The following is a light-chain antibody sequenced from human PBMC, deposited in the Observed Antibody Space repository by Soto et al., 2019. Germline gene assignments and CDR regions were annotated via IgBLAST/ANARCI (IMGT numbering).Light chain of an antibody. CDR3: QSYDMYLSGSVV. CDR1: DSNIGADYD. J-gene: IGLJ2*01. Sequence: QSVLTQPPSVSGAPGQRVTISCTGSDSNIGADYDVHWYQQLPGTAPKLLIFGNNNRPSWVPDRFSGSNSGPSASLAITGLQAEDAADYYCQSYDMYLSGSVVFGGGTKLTVL. CDR2: GNN. V-gene: IGLV1-40*01.